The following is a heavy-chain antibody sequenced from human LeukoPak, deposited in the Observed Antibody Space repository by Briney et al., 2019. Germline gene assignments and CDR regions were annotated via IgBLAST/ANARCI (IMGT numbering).Heavy chain of an antibody. D-gene: IGHD3-22*01. CDR3: AKWDYDSSGYYPFDY. CDR1: GFTFSSYA. CDR2: IIGSGGST. J-gene: IGHJ4*02. V-gene: IGHV3-23*01. Sequence: GSLRLSCAASGFTFSSYAMSWVRQAPGQGLELDSGIIGSGGSTYYADSVKGRFTISRDNSKNTLYLQMNSLRAEDTAVYYCAKWDYDSSGYYPFDYWGQGTLVTVSS.